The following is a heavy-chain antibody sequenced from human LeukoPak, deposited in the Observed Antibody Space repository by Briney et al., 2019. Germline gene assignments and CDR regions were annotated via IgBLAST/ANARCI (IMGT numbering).Heavy chain of an antibody. CDR2: INQDGSEK. V-gene: IGHV3-7*01. Sequence: GGSLRLSCAASGFTFSSYWMSWVRQAPGKGLEWAANINQDGSEKYYVDSVKGRFTISRVNAKNSLYLQMNSLRAEDTAVYYCARSLTVAGTIAFFDYWGQGTLVTVSS. D-gene: IGHD6-19*01. CDR1: GFTFSSYW. J-gene: IGHJ4*02. CDR3: ARSLTVAGTIAFFDY.